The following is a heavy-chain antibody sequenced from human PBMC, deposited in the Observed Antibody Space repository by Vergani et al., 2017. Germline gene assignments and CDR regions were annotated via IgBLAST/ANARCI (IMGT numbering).Heavy chain of an antibody. D-gene: IGHD1-26*01. CDR1: GGSISSGSYY. CDR3: ARMMVGATAVWFDP. Sequence: QVQLQESGPGLVKPSQTLSLICTVSGGSISSGSYYWSWIRQPAGKGLEWIGRIYTSGSTNYNPSLKSRVTISVDTSKNQFSLKQSCVTAADTAVYYCARMMVGATAVWFDPWGQGTLVTVSS. J-gene: IGHJ5*02. CDR2: IYTSGST. V-gene: IGHV4-61*02.